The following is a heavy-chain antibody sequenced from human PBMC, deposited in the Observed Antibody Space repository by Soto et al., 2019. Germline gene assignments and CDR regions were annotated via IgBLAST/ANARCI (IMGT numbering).Heavy chain of an antibody. CDR1: GFTFSDYY. Sequence: QVQLVESGGGLVQPGGSLRLSCAASGFTFSDYYMSWIRQAPGKGLEWVSYISSSSSYTNYADSVKGRFTISRDNAKNSLYLQMNSLRAEDTAVYYCAREMAAAGYFDYWGQGTLVTVSS. V-gene: IGHV3-11*06. CDR3: AREMAAAGYFDY. J-gene: IGHJ4*02. CDR2: ISSSSSYT. D-gene: IGHD6-13*01.